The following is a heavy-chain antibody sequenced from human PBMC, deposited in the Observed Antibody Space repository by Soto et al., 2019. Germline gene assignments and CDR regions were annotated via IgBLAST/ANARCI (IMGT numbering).Heavy chain of an antibody. V-gene: IGHV1-2*04. CDR1: GYTFTGYY. D-gene: IGHD6-13*01. J-gene: IGHJ6*02. Sequence: QVQLVQSGAEVKKPGASVKVSCKASGYTFTGYYMHWVRQAPGQGLEWMGWINPNSGGKNYAQKFQGWVTMTRDTSISTAYMELSRLRSDDTAVYYCARVSIAAAGTHHQSYGMDVWGQGTTVTVSS. CDR3: ARVSIAAAGTHHQSYGMDV. CDR2: INPNSGGK.